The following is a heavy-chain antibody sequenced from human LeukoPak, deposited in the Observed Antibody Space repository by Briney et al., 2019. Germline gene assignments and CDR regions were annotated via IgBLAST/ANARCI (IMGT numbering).Heavy chain of an antibody. CDR3: VREASDCSSATCYGSVYYYGMDV. Sequence: ASVKVSCKASGYTFTSYGISWVRQAPGQGLEWMGWISADNGNTKYAQILQGRVTTTTDTSTSTAYMELRSLRSDDTAVYYCVREASDCSSATCYGSVYYYGMDVWGQGTTVTVSS. D-gene: IGHD2-2*01. J-gene: IGHJ6*02. CDR2: ISADNGNT. V-gene: IGHV1-18*01. CDR1: GYTFTSYG.